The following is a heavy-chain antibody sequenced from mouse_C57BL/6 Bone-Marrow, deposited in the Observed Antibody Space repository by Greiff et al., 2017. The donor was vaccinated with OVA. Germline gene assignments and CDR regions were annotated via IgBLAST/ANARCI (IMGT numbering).Heavy chain of an antibody. Sequence: QVQLQQSGAELVRPGTSVKVSCKASGYAFTNYLIEWVKQRPGQGLEWIGVINPGSGGTNYNEKFKGKATLTADKSSSTAYMQLSSLTSEDSAVYVCAVDYDYPLAYWGQGTLVTVSA. J-gene: IGHJ3*01. CDR3: AVDYDYPLAY. V-gene: IGHV1-54*01. D-gene: IGHD2-4*01. CDR2: INPGSGGT. CDR1: GYAFTNYL.